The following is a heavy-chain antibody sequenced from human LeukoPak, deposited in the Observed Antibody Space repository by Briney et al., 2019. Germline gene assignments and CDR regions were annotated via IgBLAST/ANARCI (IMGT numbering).Heavy chain of an antibody. Sequence: GGSLRLSCAASGFTFSSYAMSWVRQAPGKGLEWVSAISGSGGSTYYTDSVKGRFTISRDNSKNTLYLQMNSLRAEDTAVYYCAKRGPGTYSGYDLWDWGQGTLATVSS. CDR1: GFTFSSYA. J-gene: IGHJ4*02. CDR3: AKRGPGTYSGYDLWD. V-gene: IGHV3-23*01. CDR2: ISGSGGST. D-gene: IGHD5-12*01.